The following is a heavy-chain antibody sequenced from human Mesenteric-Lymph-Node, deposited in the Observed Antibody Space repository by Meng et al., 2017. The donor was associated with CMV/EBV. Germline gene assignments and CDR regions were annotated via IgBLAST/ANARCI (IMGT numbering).Heavy chain of an antibody. J-gene: IGHJ5*02. Sequence: ESLKISCTVSGDSISSYYWSWIRQPPGKGLEWIGFTSYSGSTNYNPSLKSRVTMSVDTSKNQFSLKVSSVTAADTAVYYCARTDSGSNWFDPWGQGTLVTVSS. CDR1: GDSISSYY. CDR3: ARTDSGSNWFDP. CDR2: TSYSGST. D-gene: IGHD3-10*01. V-gene: IGHV4-59*01.